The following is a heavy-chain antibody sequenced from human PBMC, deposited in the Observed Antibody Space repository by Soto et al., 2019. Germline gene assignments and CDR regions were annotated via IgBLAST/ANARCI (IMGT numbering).Heavy chain of an antibody. Sequence: GGSLRLSCAASGFTFSSYGMHWVRQAPGKGLEWVSYISSSSSYTNYADSVKGRFTISRDNAKNSLYLQMNSLRAEDTAVYYCAREVRYYYDSSAISDAFDIWGQGTMVT. CDR2: ISSSSSYT. CDR3: AREVRYYYDSSAISDAFDI. CDR1: GFTFSSYG. D-gene: IGHD3-22*01. J-gene: IGHJ3*02. V-gene: IGHV3-21*05.